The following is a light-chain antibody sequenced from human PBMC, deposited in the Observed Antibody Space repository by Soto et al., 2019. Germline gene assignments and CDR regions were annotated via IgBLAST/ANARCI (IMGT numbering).Light chain of an antibody. J-gene: IGKJ1*01. Sequence: EIVLTQSPGTLSLSPGERATLSCRASQGVISSNLAWYQQKPGQAPRLLIYDASSRATGIPDRFSGSGSGTDFTLTISRLEPEDFAVYYCQQYGSSPQGTFGQGTKVDIK. CDR2: DAS. V-gene: IGKV3-20*01. CDR1: QGVISSN. CDR3: QQYGSSPQGT.